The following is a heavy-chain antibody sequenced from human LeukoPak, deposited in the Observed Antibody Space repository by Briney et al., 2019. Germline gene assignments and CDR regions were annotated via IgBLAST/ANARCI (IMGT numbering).Heavy chain of an antibody. Sequence: GGSLRRSCAASGFTVSSDYMSWVCQAPGKGLEWVSVIYSGGSTYYADSVKGRLTISRDKSKNTVYLQMNSLRFEDTAMYYCARNWFDPWGQGTLVTVSS. J-gene: IGHJ5*02. V-gene: IGHV3-53*05. CDR3: ARNWFDP. CDR2: IYSGGST. CDR1: GFTVSSDY.